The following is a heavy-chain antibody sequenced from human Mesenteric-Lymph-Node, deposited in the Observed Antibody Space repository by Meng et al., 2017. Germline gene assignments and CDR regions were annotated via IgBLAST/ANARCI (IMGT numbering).Heavy chain of an antibody. Sequence: ASVKVSCKASGYTFTSYDINWVRQATGQGLEWMGWMNPNSGNTGYAQKFQGRVTMTRNTSISTAYMELSSLRSEDTAVYYCARAPSSHYDFWSGYFFYYYYYYGMDVWGQGTTVTVSS. CDR1: GYTFTSYD. D-gene: IGHD3-3*01. CDR2: MNPNSGNT. CDR3: ARAPSSHYDFWSGYFFYYYYYYGMDV. J-gene: IGHJ6*02. V-gene: IGHV1-8*01.